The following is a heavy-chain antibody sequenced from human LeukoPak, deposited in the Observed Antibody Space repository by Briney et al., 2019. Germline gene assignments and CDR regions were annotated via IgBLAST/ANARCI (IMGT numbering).Heavy chain of an antibody. V-gene: IGHV1-69*01. CDR1: GGTFSSYA. D-gene: IGHD6-19*01. CDR3: VGIAVAAGDFDFDP. J-gene: IGHJ5*02. Sequence: GSSVKVSCKASGGTFSSYAISWVRQAPGQGLEWMGGIIPIFGTANYAQKFQGRVTITADESTSTAYMELSSLRSEDTAVYYCVGIAVAAGDFDFDPWGQGTLVTVSS. CDR2: IIPIFGTA.